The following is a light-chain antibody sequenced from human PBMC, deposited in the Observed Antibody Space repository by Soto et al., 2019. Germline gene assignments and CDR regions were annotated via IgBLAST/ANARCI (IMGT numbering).Light chain of an antibody. V-gene: IGLV1-40*01. CDR2: GKN. J-gene: IGLJ3*02. CDR1: SSNIGAGYD. CDR3: QSFDPNLRGSV. Sequence: QSVLTQPPSVSGAPGQSVTISCSGTSSNIGAGYDVHGYHHLPGTAPKLLIFGKNTRPAGVAARFSASRSGTSASLAITGRQAEDEADEYCQSFDPNLRGSVFGRGTKMTVL.